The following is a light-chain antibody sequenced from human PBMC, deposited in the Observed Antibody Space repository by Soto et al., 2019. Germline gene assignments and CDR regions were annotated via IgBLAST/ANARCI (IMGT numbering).Light chain of an antibody. Sequence: EIVLTQSPGTLSSSPGERATLSCRASQSVSSNYLAWYQRKPGQAPRLLIYGASNRATDIPYRFIGSGSGTDFTLTITRLETDDFAMYYCQQYGGSPPTCGQGTKVEIK. CDR1: QSVSSNY. CDR3: QQYGGSPPT. J-gene: IGKJ1*01. V-gene: IGKV3-20*01. CDR2: GAS.